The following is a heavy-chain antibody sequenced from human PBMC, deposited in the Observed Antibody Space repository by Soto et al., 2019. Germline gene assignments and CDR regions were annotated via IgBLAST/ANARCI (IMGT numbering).Heavy chain of an antibody. Sequence: EVQLVESGGGLVKPGGSLRLSCAASGFTFSSYSMNWVRQAPGKGLEWVSSISSSSSYIYYADSVKGRFTISRDNAKNALYLQMNSLRAEDTAVYYCARTHPRRIAAADTAFDYWGQGTLVTVSS. CDR1: GFTFSSYS. D-gene: IGHD6-13*01. CDR3: ARTHPRRIAAADTAFDY. J-gene: IGHJ4*02. V-gene: IGHV3-21*01. CDR2: ISSSSSYI.